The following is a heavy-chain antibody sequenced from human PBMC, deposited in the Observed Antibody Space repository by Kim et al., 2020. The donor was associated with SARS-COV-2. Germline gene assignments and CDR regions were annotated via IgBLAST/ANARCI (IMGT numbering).Heavy chain of an antibody. Sequence: FTISRDNSKNTLYLQMNSLRAEDTAVYYCARSPQNGVLWFGELLYHTPFDYWGQGTLVTVSS. J-gene: IGHJ4*02. CDR3: ARSPQNGVLWFGELLYHTPFDY. D-gene: IGHD3-10*01. V-gene: IGHV3-30*01.